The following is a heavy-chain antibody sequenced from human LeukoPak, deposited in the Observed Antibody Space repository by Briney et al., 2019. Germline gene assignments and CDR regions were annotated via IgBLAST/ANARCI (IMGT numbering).Heavy chain of an antibody. CDR2: IYHSGST. D-gene: IGHD5-18*01. J-gene: IGHJ4*02. CDR1: GGSISSGGYS. CDR3: ARAGGYSYGFDY. Sequence: SETLSLACAVSGGSISSGGYSWSWIRQPPGKGLEWIGYIYHSGSTYYNPSLKSRVTISVDRSKNQFSLKLSSVTAADTAVYYCARAGGYSYGFDYWGQGTLVTVSS. V-gene: IGHV4-30-2*01.